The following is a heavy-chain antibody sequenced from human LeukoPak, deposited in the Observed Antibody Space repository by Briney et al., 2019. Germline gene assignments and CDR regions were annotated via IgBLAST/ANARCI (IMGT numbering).Heavy chain of an antibody. V-gene: IGHV4-38-2*01. Sequence: PSETLSLTCAVSGYSISSGYYWGWIRPPPGKGLEWIGSIYHSGSTYYNPSLKSRVTKSVDTSKNQFALKLSSGTAADTAVYYCARQGYSYGRNWFDPWGQGTLVTVSS. D-gene: IGHD5-18*01. CDR1: GYSISSGYY. CDR2: IYHSGST. J-gene: IGHJ5*02. CDR3: ARQGYSYGRNWFDP.